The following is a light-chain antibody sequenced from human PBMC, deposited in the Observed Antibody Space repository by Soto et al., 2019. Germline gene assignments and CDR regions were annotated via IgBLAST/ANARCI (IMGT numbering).Light chain of an antibody. Sequence: EIVITQSPATLSVSPGETATLSCRASHSVGTKLAWYQQRPGQAPRLLISDASTRDTSISARFSGSGSETDFTLTISSLEPEDFAVYYCQQYDNSPITFGQGTRLEIK. J-gene: IGKJ5*01. CDR2: DAS. CDR3: QQYDNSPIT. CDR1: HSVGTK. V-gene: IGKV3-15*01.